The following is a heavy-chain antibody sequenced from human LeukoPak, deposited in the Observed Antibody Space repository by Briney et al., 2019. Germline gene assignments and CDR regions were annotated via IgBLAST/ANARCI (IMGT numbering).Heavy chain of an antibody. CDR1: GFTFSSYS. CDR3: AREDEQLRWFDH. V-gene: IGHV3-21*06. CDR2: ISSSSSYI. J-gene: IGHJ5*02. D-gene: IGHD6-19*01. Sequence: GGSLRLSCAASGFTFSSYSMNWVRQAPGKGLEWVSYISSSSSYIYYADSVKGRFIISRDNAKNSLYLQMNSLRADDTAVYYCAREDEQLRWFDHWGQGTLVTVSS.